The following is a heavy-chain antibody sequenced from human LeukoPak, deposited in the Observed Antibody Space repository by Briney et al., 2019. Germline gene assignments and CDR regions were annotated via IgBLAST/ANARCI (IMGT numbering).Heavy chain of an antibody. D-gene: IGHD5-12*01. J-gene: IGHJ4*02. CDR3: AKGDIVATYFDY. Sequence: PGRSLRLSCAASGFTFSSYGMHWVRQAPGKGLEWVAVISYDGSNKYYADSVKGRFTISRDNSKNTLYLQMNSLRAEDTAVYYCAKGDIVATYFDYWGQGTLVTVSS. CDR1: GFTFSSYG. V-gene: IGHV3-30*18. CDR2: ISYDGSNK.